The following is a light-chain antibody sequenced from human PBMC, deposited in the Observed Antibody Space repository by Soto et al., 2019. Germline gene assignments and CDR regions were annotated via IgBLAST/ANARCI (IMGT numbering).Light chain of an antibody. CDR1: TSDVGSYNL. CDR2: EDS. J-gene: IGLJ2*01. Sequence: QSALTQPASVSGSPGQSITISCTGTTSDVGSYNLVSWYQQYPGKAPKLIIHEDSKRPSGVSNRVSGSKSGNTASLTISGLQAEDEADYYCSSSANSVLFGGGTKVTVL. V-gene: IGLV2-23*01. CDR3: SSSANSVL.